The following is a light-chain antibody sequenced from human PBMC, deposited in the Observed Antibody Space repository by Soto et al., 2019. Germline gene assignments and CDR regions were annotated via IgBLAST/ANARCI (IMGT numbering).Light chain of an antibody. CDR2: NTD. CDR1: SGSVSTTYH. Sequence: QTVVTQEPSFSVAPGRTVTFTCGLGSGSVSTTYHPSWYQQTPGQAPRTLIYNTDIRSSGVPDRFSGSILGNTAALTITGAQADDESHYYCALYMGSGIWVFGGGTKLAVL. CDR3: ALYMGSGIWV. V-gene: IGLV8-61*01. J-gene: IGLJ3*02.